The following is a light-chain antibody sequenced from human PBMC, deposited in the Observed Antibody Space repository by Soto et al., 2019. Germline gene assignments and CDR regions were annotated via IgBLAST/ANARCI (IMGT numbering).Light chain of an antibody. V-gene: IGLV2-14*03. CDR3: NSYTGSSTPYV. Sequence: QSALTQPASVSGSPGQSITISCTGTSSDFCSYNYVSWYQQHPGKAPKLMIYDVSNRPSGVSNRFSGSKSGNTASLTISGLQAEDEADYYCNSYTGSSTPYVFGTGTKVTV. CDR2: DVS. J-gene: IGLJ1*01. CDR1: SSDFCSYNY.